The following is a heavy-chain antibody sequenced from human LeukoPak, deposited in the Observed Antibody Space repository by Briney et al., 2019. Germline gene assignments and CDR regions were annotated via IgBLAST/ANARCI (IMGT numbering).Heavy chain of an antibody. J-gene: IGHJ4*02. D-gene: IGHD6-13*01. Sequence: ESGPTLVRPTETLTLTCTFSGFSLKNAQMGVGWIRQPPGKALEWLALIYWDDDKRYSPSLRNRLTITKDTDKNQVVLTMTYMEPVDTGTYFCAHTREAAAADLEYWGQGTLVTVS. CDR1: GFSLKNAQMG. V-gene: IGHV2-5*02. CDR2: IYWDDDK. CDR3: AHTREAAAADLEY.